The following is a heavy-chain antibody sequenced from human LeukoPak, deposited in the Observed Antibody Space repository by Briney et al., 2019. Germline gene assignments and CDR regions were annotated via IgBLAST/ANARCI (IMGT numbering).Heavy chain of an antibody. CDR1: GGSFSGYS. CDR2: IYHSGST. J-gene: IGHJ3*02. CDR3: ARHSGSYYDAFDI. D-gene: IGHD1-26*01. V-gene: IGHV4-30-2*01. Sequence: SETLSLTCAVYGGSFSGYSWSWIRQPPGKGLEWIGYIYHSGSTYYNPSLKSRVTISVDRSKNQFSLKLSSVTAADTAVYYCARHSGSYYDAFDIWGQGTMVTVSS.